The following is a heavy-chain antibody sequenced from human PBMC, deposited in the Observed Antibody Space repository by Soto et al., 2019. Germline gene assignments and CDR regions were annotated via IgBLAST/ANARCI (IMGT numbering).Heavy chain of an antibody. CDR2: IYSGGST. V-gene: IGHV3-66*01. Sequence: GGSLRLSCAASGFTVSSNYMSWVRQAPGKGLEWVSVIYSGGSTYYADSVKGRFTISRDNSKNTLYLQMNSLRAEDTAVYYCARVTRHCSSTSCYAGVIDYWGQGTLVTVSS. CDR1: GFTVSSNY. J-gene: IGHJ4*02. CDR3: ARVTRHCSSTSCYAGVIDY. D-gene: IGHD2-2*01.